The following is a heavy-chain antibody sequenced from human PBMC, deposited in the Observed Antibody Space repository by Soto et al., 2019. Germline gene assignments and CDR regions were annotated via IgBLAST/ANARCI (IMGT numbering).Heavy chain of an antibody. CDR2: IYWDDDK. J-gene: IGHJ4*02. Sequence: QITLKESGPTLVKPTQTLTLTCSFSGFSLSTRGVAVGWIRQPPGKALDWLALIYWDDDKRYRPSLKSRLTITKDTSKTQVVLTMTNMDPMDTATYYCAHRPGSTWYFDYWGQGTLVTVSS. CDR1: GFSLSTRGVA. V-gene: IGHV2-5*02. D-gene: IGHD6-13*01. CDR3: AHRPGSTWYFDY.